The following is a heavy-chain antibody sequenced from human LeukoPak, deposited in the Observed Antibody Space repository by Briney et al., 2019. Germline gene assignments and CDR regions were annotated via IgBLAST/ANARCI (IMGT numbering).Heavy chain of an antibody. D-gene: IGHD1-20*01. Sequence: PGGSLRLSCAASGFTISNYMMNWVRQAPGKGLVWVSRIKSDGITITYADSVKGRFTISRDNAKNTLYLQMNSLRAEGTAVYYCLRDLNWSLDQWGQGTLVTVSS. CDR1: GFTISNYM. V-gene: IGHV3-74*01. J-gene: IGHJ4*02. CDR3: LRDLNWSLDQ. CDR2: IKSDGITI.